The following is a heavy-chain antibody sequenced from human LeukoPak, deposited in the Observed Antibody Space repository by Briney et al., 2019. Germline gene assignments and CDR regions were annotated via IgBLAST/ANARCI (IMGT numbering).Heavy chain of an antibody. V-gene: IGHV4-34*01. D-gene: IGHD1-1*01. CDR1: GGSFSGYY. CDR2: INHSGST. J-gene: IGHJ4*02. CDR3: ARAGAQDY. Sequence: SETLSLTCAVYGGSFSGYYWSWIRQPPGKGLEWIGEINHSGSTNYNPSLKSRVTISVDTSKNQSSLKLSSVTAADTAVYYCARAGAQDYWGQGTLVTVSS.